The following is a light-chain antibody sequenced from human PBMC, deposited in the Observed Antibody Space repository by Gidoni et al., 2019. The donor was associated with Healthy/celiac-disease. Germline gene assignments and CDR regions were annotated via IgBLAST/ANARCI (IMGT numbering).Light chain of an antibody. CDR1: KLGDKY. Sequence: SYELTQPPPVSVSPGQTASITCSGDKLGDKYACWYQQKPGQSPVLVIYQDNKRPSGIPERFSGSNSGNTATLTISGTQAIDEADYYCQAWDSSTFYVFGTGTKVTVL. CDR2: QDN. CDR3: QAWDSSTFYV. J-gene: IGLJ1*01. V-gene: IGLV3-1*01.